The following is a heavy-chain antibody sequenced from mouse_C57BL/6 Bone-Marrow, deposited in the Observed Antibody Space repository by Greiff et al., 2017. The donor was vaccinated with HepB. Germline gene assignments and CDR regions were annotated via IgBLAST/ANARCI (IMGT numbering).Heavy chain of an antibody. V-gene: IGHV7-3*01. CDR2: IRNKANGYTT. CDR1: GFTFTDYY. J-gene: IGHJ3*01. CDR3: AYSAWFAY. Sequence: DVMLVESGGGLVQPGGSLSLSCAASGFTFTDYYMSWVRQPPGEALEWLGFIRNKANGYTTEYSASVKGRFTISRDNSQSILYLQMNALRAEDSATYCCAYSAWFAYWGQGTLVTVSA.